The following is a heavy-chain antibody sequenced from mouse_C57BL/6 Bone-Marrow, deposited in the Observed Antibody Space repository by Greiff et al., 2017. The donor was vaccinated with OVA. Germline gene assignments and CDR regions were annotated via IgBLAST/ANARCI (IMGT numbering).Heavy chain of an antibody. D-gene: IGHD4-1*01. CDR3: VRDRLGRRYFDV. CDR1: GFPFNTYA. Sequence: GGGLVQPKGSLKLSCAASGFPFNTYAMHWVRQAPGKGLEWVARIRSKSSIYATYYADPVKDRFTISRDDSQSMLYLQMNNLKTEDTATYYCVRDRLGRRYFDVWGTGTTVTVSS. CDR2: IRSKSSIYAT. J-gene: IGHJ1*03. V-gene: IGHV10-3*01.